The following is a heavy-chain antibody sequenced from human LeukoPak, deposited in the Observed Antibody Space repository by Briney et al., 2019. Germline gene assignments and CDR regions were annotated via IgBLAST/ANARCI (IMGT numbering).Heavy chain of an antibody. D-gene: IGHD3-10*01. J-gene: IGHJ3*02. CDR1: GGSISSYY. V-gene: IGHV4-59*01. CDR2: ISYSGST. Sequence: SETLSLTCTVSGGSISSYYWSWIRQPPGKGLEWIGYISYSGSTKNNPSLKSRVTISVDTSKNQFSLKLTSVTAADTAAYYCAKEGAESFPDAFDIWGQGTMITVSS. CDR3: AKEGAESFPDAFDI.